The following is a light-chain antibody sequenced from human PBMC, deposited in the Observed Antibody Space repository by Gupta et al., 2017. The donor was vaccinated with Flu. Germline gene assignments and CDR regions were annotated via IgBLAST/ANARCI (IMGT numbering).Light chain of an antibody. CDR1: QSILYSSNNKNS. CDR2: WAS. J-gene: IGKJ1*01. CDR3: HQYTTTPWT. V-gene: IGKV4-1*01. Sequence: NRKSSQSILYSSNNKNSLAWYQHKPGQPPRLLIYWASARESGVPDRFSGSGSGTDFTLTISSLQAEDVAVYYCHQYTTTPWTFGQGTKVEIK.